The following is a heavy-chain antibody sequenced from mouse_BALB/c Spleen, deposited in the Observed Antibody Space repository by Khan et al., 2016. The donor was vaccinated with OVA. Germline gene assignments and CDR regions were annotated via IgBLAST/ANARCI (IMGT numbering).Heavy chain of an antibody. CDR3: AMGTVAV. CDR1: DYSFTSYY. V-gene: IGHV1S135*01. CDR2: IDPFNADT. Sequence: VQLQQSGPELMKPGASVKISCKASDYSFTSYYMHWMKQSHGKSLEWIGYIDPFNADTDYNQNLKGKSTLTVDKSSNTASMHLTSLTSEDSEVYYCAMGTVAVWGQGTLVTVSS. J-gene: IGHJ3*01. D-gene: IGHD3-3*01.